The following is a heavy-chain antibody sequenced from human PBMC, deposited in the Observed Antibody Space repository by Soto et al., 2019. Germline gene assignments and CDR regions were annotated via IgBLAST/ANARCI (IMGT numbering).Heavy chain of an antibody. D-gene: IGHD6-19*01. CDR1: GFTFSIYA. CDR3: AKDRGPRMQWLIDPFDY. J-gene: IGHJ4*02. CDR2: ISYDGTKT. Sequence: QVQLVESGGGVVQPGRSLRVSCAASGFTFSIYAMHWVRQAPGTGLEWVAVISYDGTKTYYADSVKGRFTISGDNSKNTVYLQMNSLRDEDTAVYYCAKDRGPRMQWLIDPFDYWGQGTLVTVSP. V-gene: IGHV3-30*18.